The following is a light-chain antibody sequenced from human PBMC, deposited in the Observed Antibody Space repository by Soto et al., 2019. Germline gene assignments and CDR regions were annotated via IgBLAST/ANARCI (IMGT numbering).Light chain of an antibody. J-gene: IGKJ2*01. V-gene: IGKV1-39*01. CDR1: QSIGSY. CDR2: GAS. CDR3: QQSYSIPMYT. Sequence: DIQMTQSPSSLSASVGDRVTITCRASQSIGSYLNWYQQKPGKAPTLLIYGASTLESGVPSRFSGSGSGTDFTLTISGLQSGDFATYYCQQSYSIPMYTFGQGTKLEIK.